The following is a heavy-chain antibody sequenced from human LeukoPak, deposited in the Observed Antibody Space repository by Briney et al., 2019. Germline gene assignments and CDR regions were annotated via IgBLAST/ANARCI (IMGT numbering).Heavy chain of an antibody. J-gene: IGHJ6*02. Sequence: GGSLRLSCAASGFTVSSNYMSWVRQAPGKGLEWVSVIYSGGSTYYADSVKGRFTISRDNSKNTLYLQMNSLRAEDTAVYYCARDGYSSSHYYYYGMDVWGQGTTVTVSS. CDR2: IYSGGST. CDR3: ARDGYSSSHYYYYGMDV. V-gene: IGHV3-53*05. D-gene: IGHD6-6*01. CDR1: GFTVSSNY.